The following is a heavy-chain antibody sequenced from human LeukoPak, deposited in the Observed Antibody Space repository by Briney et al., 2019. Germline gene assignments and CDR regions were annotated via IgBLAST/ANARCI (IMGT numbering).Heavy chain of an antibody. CDR3: AGGDFWSGYYGD. D-gene: IGHD3-3*01. CDR2: ISSSSSYI. J-gene: IGHJ4*02. Sequence: PGGSLRLSCTASGFTFGDYAMSWFRQAPGKGLEWVSSISSSSSYIYYADSVKGRFTISRDNAKNSLYLQMNSLRAEDTAVYYCAGGDFWSGYYGDWGQGTLVTVSS. V-gene: IGHV3-21*01. CDR1: GFTFGDYA.